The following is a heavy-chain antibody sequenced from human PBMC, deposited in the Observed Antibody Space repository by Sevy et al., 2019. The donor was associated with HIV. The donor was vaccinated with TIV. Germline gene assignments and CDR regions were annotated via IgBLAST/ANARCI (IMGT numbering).Heavy chain of an antibody. Sequence: GGSLRLSCAASGFTLSSYWMNWVRQAPGKGLEWVANIKQDGSEKYYVNSVKDRFTISRDNAKNSLYLQMNSLRAEDTALYYCAKVDRGVGAFDIWGQGSMVTVSS. CDR1: GFTLSSYW. CDR2: IKQDGSEK. CDR3: AKVDRGVGAFDI. J-gene: IGHJ3*02. D-gene: IGHD3-10*01. V-gene: IGHV3-7*03.